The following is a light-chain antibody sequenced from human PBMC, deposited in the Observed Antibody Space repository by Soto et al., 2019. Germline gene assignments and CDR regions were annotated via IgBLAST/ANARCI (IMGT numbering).Light chain of an antibody. V-gene: IGKV3-15*01. Sequence: EIVLTQSPGTLSLSPGERATLSCRASQSVNSNLAWYQQKPGRAPRLLIYGASNRATGIPERFSGSGSGTEFALTIRRLQSEDFAVYYCQQYDNWPPWTFGQGTKVDIK. CDR3: QQYDNWPPWT. J-gene: IGKJ1*01. CDR2: GAS. CDR1: QSVNSN.